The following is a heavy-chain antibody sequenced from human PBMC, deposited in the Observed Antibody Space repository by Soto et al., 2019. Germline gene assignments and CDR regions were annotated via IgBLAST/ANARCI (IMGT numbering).Heavy chain of an antibody. CDR2: ISSSSSYI. D-gene: IGHD1-26*01. CDR1: GFTFSSYS. J-gene: IGHJ4*02. V-gene: IGHV3-21*01. Sequence: GGSLRLSCAASGFTFSSYSMNWVRQAPGKGLEWVSSISSSSSYIYYADSVKGRFTISRDNAKNSLYLQMNSLRAEDTAVYYCARDRPIVGARRYGFDYWGQGTLVTVSS. CDR3: ARDRPIVGARRYGFDY.